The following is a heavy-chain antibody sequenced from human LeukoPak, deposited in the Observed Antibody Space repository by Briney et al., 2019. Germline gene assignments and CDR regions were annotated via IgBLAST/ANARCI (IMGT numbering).Heavy chain of an antibody. CDR1: GGTFSSYA. Sequence: ASVKVSCKASGGTFSSYAISWVRQAPGQGLEWMGGIIPIFGTANYAQKFQGRVTITADESTSTAYMELSSLRSEDTAVYYCAREYSSTSREGANAFDIWGQGTMVTVSS. J-gene: IGHJ3*02. D-gene: IGHD2-2*01. V-gene: IGHV1-69*13. CDR3: AREYSSTSREGANAFDI. CDR2: IIPIFGTA.